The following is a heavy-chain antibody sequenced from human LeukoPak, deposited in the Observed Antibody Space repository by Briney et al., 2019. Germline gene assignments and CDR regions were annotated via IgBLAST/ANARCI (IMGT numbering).Heavy chain of an antibody. CDR1: GFTFSSYE. J-gene: IGHJ4*02. V-gene: IGHV3-48*03. D-gene: IGHD1-26*01. CDR3: AREVFWELIGMDY. CDR2: ISSSGSTI. Sequence: GGSLRLSCAASGFTFSSYEMNWVRQAPGKGLEWVSYISSSGSTIYYADSVKGRFTISRDNAKNSLYLQMNSLRAEDTAVYYCAREVFWELIGMDYWGQGTLVTASS.